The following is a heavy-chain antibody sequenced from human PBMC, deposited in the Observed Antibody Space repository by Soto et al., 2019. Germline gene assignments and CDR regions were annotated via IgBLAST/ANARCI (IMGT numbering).Heavy chain of an antibody. Sequence: GGSLRLSCAASGFTFSSYDMHWVRQATGKGLEWVSAIGTAGDPYYPGSVKGRFTISRENAKNSLYLQMNSLRAGDTAVYYCARGHRGGYYYDSSGYGYYGMDVWGQGTTVTVSS. J-gene: IGHJ6*02. CDR1: GFTFSSYD. CDR2: IGTAGDP. CDR3: ARGHRGGYYYDSSGYGYYGMDV. D-gene: IGHD3-22*01. V-gene: IGHV3-13*05.